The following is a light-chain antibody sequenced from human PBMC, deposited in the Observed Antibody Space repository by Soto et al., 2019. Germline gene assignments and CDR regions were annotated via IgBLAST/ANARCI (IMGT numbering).Light chain of an antibody. CDR2: RNN. V-gene: IGLV1-47*01. CDR1: SSNIGSNY. CDR3: AGWDVSLSAVQ. J-gene: IGLJ3*02. Sequence: QSVLTQPPPASGTPGQRVTISCSGSSSNIGSNYVFWYQQLPGTAPKLLIYRNNQRPSGVPDRFSGSKSGTSASLAISGLRSDDEADYYCAGWDVSLSAVQFGGGTQLTVL.